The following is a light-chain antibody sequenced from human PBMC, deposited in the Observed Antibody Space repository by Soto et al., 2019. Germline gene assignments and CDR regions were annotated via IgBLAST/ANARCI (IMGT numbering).Light chain of an antibody. J-gene: IGKJ4*01. Sequence: EIVMTQSPATLSVSPGERATLSCRASQSVTNNYLAWYQQKPGQAPRLLIDGASSRATGVPDRFSGSGSGTEFTLTISCLQSEDFATYHCQQYYSYPLTFGGGTKVDI. CDR2: GAS. CDR3: QQYYSYPLT. V-gene: IGKV3D-15*01. CDR1: QSVTNN.